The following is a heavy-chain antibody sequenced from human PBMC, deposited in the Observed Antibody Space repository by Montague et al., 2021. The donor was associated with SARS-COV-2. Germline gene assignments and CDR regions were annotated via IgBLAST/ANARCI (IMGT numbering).Heavy chain of an antibody. V-gene: IGHV2-70*01. CDR1: GFSLSTSGMC. CDR2: IDWDDDT. J-gene: IGHJ4*02. D-gene: IGHD3-9*01. Sequence: PALVKPTQTLTLTCTFSGFSLSTSGMCVSWIRQPPGKALEWLALIDWDDDTYYSTSLKTRLTISKDTSKNQVVLTMTNMDPVDTATYYCARIRDYDILTGSYSGFDYWGRGTLVTVSS. CDR3: ARIRDYDILTGSYSGFDY.